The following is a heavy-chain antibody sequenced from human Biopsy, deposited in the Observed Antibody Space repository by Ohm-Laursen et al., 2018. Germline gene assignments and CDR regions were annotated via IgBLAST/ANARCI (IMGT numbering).Heavy chain of an antibody. V-gene: IGHV3-30*18. J-gene: IGHJ6*02. CDR1: GFTFSNSG. CDR2: ISYDGSKA. CDR3: AKDKGTFNFYYYGMDV. D-gene: IGHD2/OR15-2a*01. Sequence: SLRLSCAASGFTFSNSGMHWVRQAPGKGLEWVASISYDGSKADYGDSVKGRLNISRDNSKNTLDLQMSSLRVEDTAVYFCAKDKGTFNFYYYGMDVWGQGTTVTVSS.